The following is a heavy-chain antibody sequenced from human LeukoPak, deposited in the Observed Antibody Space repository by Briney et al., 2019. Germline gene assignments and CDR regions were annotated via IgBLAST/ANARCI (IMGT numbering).Heavy chain of an antibody. V-gene: IGHV4-39*07. D-gene: IGHD3-22*01. Sequence: SETLSLTCTVSGGSISSSSYYWGWIRQPPGKGLEWIGSIYSSGGTYYNPSLMSRLTMSVDTSKNQFSLQLNSVTPEDTAVYYCARDPGDSSGSMVWFDPWGQGTLVTVSS. CDR3: ARDPGDSSGSMVWFDP. CDR2: IYSSGGT. J-gene: IGHJ5*02. CDR1: GGSISSSSYY.